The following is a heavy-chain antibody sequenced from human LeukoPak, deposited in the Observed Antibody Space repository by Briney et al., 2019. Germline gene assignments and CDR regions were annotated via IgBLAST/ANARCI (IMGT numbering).Heavy chain of an antibody. J-gene: IGHJ3*02. CDR1: GGSLSSYY. D-gene: IGHD3-16*02. CDR3: ARLPYVWGSYRQFDI. V-gene: IGHV4-59*08. CDR2: IYYSGST. Sequence: PSETLSLTCTGTGGSLSSYYWSWIRQPPGKGLEGIGYIYYSGSTNYNHSLKSRVTIPVDTSKNQFSLKLSSVTAADTAVYYCARLPYVWGSYRQFDIWGQGTMVTVSS.